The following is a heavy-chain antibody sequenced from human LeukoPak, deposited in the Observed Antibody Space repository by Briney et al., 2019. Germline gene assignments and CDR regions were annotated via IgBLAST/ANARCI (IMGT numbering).Heavy chain of an antibody. CDR3: ARESYDFWSGYFRQHGNWFDP. D-gene: IGHD3-3*01. J-gene: IGHJ5*02. CDR1: GFTFSSYW. V-gene: IGHV3-74*01. CDR2: INSDGSST. Sequence: TGGSLRLSCAASGFTFSSYWMHWVRQAPGKGLVWVSRINSDGSSTSYADSVKGRFTISRDNAKNTLYLQMNSLRAEDTAVYYCARESYDFWSGYFRQHGNWFDPWGQGTLVTVSS.